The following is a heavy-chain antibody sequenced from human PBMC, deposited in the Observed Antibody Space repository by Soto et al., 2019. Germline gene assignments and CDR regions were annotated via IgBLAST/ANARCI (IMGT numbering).Heavy chain of an antibody. CDR1: GFTFSSYA. D-gene: IGHD3-3*01. CDR2: ISGSGGST. CDR3: AKDLPYYDFWSGYYTGPLWNYYFYGMDV. Sequence: GGSLRLSCAASGFTFSSYAMSWVRQAPGKGLEWVSAISGSGGSTYYADSVKGRFTISRDNSKNTLYLQMNSLRAEDTAVYYCAKDLPYYDFWSGYYTGPLWNYYFYGMDVWGQGTTVTVSS. V-gene: IGHV3-23*01. J-gene: IGHJ6*02.